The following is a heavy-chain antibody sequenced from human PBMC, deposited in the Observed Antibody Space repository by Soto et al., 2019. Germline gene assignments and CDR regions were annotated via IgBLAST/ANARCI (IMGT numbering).Heavy chain of an antibody. CDR3: AKGGQLLTEGGGY. D-gene: IGHD2-2*01. V-gene: IGHV3-9*01. CDR1: GFTFDDYA. J-gene: IGHJ4*02. Sequence: EVQLVESGGGLVQPGRSLRLSCAASGFTFDDYAMHWVRQAPGKGLEWVSGISWNSGSIGYADSVKGRFTISRDNAKNSLYLQVTSLRAEDTALYYCAKGGQLLTEGGGYWGQGTLVTVSS. CDR2: ISWNSGSI.